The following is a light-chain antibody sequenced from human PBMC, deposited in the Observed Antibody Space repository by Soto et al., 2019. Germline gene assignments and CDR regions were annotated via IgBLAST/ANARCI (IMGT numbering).Light chain of an antibody. CDR1: QSISTS. Sequence: IVLTQSPPTLSLSPGERATLSCRAGQSISTSLAWYQQKSGQAPRLLIYDASKRATGTPARFSGSGSGTDFTLTISSLEPEDSAVYYCQQRYVWLTFGGGTKVEIK. J-gene: IGKJ4*01. CDR2: DAS. CDR3: QQRYVWLT. V-gene: IGKV3-11*01.